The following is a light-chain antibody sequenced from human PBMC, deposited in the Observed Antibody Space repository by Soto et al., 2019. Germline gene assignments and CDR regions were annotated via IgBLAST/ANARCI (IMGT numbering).Light chain of an antibody. CDR3: QQYDNWLT. J-gene: IGKJ4*01. Sequence: VVMPQSPATLSVSPGERATLSCRASQSVGSNLAWYQQKPGQAPRLLIYGASTRATGIPATFSGSGSGTEFTLTISSLQSEDFAVYYCQQYDNWLTFGGGTKVDI. CDR2: GAS. V-gene: IGKV3-15*01. CDR1: QSVGSN.